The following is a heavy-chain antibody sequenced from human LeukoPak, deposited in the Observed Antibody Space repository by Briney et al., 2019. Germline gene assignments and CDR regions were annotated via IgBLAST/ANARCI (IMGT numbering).Heavy chain of an antibody. J-gene: IGHJ4*02. CDR3: ARLQGRWELPKLDY. Sequence: ASVKVSCKASGYTFINYYMHWVRQAPGQGLEWMGWISAYNGNTNYAQKLQGRVTMTTDTSTSTAYMELRSLRSDDTAVYYCARLQGRWELPKLDYWGQGTLVTVSS. V-gene: IGHV1-18*04. D-gene: IGHD1-26*01. CDR1: GYTFINYY. CDR2: ISAYNGNT.